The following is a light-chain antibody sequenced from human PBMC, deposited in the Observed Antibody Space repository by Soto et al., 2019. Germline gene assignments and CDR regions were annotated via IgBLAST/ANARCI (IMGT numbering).Light chain of an antibody. V-gene: IGKV1-33*01. CDR1: QNINNN. CDR3: QQYNAWPLT. CDR2: GAS. J-gene: IGKJ4*01. Sequence: DIQMTQSPSSLSAYVGDRVTISCLASQNINNNVNWYQHKPGKAPNVLIHGASSRATDIPARFTGSGSGTEFTLTISSLQYEDLAVYYCQQYNAWPLTFGGGTKVDIK.